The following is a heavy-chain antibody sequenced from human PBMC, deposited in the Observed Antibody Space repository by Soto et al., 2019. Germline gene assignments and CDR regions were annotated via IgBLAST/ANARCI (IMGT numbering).Heavy chain of an antibody. V-gene: IGHV3-23*01. D-gene: IGHD2-21*01. Sequence: EVQLLESGGGLVQPGGSLRLSCAASGFTFSSFVMSWVRRAPGRGLEWVSATISGSGGRSYYADSVKGRFTISRDNHKNTLYLQMNTLRPEDSAVYYCAKVKMTYAIRGLYFDLWGQGTLVTVSS. CDR1: GFTFSSFV. CDR2: ISGSGGRS. J-gene: IGHJ4*02. CDR3: AKVKMTYAIRGLYFDL.